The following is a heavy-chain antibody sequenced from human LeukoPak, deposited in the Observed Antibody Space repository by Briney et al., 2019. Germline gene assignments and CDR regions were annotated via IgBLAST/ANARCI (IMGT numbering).Heavy chain of an antibody. D-gene: IGHD3-10*01. V-gene: IGHV3-23*01. CDR3: AKEGTPQVSTWYDL. CDR1: GFTFSSYA. Sequence: GGSLRLSCAASGFTFSSYAMSWVRQAPGKGLEWVSAISGSGASTYYADSVKGRFTISRDNSKNTLYLQMNILRTEDTAVYYCAKEGTPQVSTWYDLWGQGTQVIVSS. CDR2: ISGSGAST. J-gene: IGHJ5*02.